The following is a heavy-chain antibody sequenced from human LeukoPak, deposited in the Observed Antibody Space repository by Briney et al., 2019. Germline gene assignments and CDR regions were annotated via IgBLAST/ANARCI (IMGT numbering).Heavy chain of an antibody. V-gene: IGHV3-23*01. D-gene: IGHD3-22*01. J-gene: IGHJ3*02. Sequence: GGSLRLSCAASGFTFSNYAMSWVRQAPGKGLEWVSGINIRGGNKYYAASVKGRFAISRDNSKNTLYIQMNSLRPEDTAIYYCAKQAHFDSSGPGAFDIWGQGTMVTVS. CDR3: AKQAHFDSSGPGAFDI. CDR2: INIRGGNK. CDR1: GFTFSNYA.